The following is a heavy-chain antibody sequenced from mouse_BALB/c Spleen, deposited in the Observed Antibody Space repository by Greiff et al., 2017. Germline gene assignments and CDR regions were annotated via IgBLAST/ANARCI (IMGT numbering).Heavy chain of an antibody. Sequence: EVKLVESGGGLVKPGGSLKLSCAASGFAFSSYDMSWVRQTPEKRLEWVAYISSGGGSTYYPDTVKGRFTISRDNAKNTLYLQMSSLKSEDTAMYYCARQGHHGDFDYWGQGTTLTVSS. V-gene: IGHV5-12-1*01. CDR3: ARQGHHGDFDY. CDR2: ISSGGGST. J-gene: IGHJ2*01. D-gene: IGHD3-3*01. CDR1: GFAFSSYD.